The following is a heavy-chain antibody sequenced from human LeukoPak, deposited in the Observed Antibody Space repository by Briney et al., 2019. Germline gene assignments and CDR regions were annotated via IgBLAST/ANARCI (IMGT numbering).Heavy chain of an antibody. Sequence: GGSLRLSCAASGFTFSNAWMSWVRQAPGKGLEWVAVISYDGSNKYYADSVKGRFTISRDNSKNTLYLQMNSLRAEDTAVYYCARGGYYDSSGYRRRNAFDIWAKGQWSPSLQ. CDR2: ISYDGSNK. D-gene: IGHD3-22*01. CDR3: ARGGYYDSSGYRRRNAFDI. V-gene: IGHV3-30*01. J-gene: IGHJ3*02. CDR1: GFTFSNAW.